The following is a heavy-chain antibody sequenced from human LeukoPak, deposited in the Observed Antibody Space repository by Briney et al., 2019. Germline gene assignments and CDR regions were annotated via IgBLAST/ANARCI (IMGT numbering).Heavy chain of an antibody. J-gene: IGHJ5*02. Sequence: PSETLSLTCSVSGGSMSSYYWSWIRQAPGKGLEWIGYIYYSGSTSYNPSLKSRVTISVDTSKNQFSLKLSSVTAADTAVYYCARRPPMTTVTHNWFDPWGQGTLVTVSS. V-gene: IGHV4-59*08. CDR2: IYYSGST. D-gene: IGHD4-17*01. CDR1: GGSMSSYY. CDR3: ARRPPMTTVTHNWFDP.